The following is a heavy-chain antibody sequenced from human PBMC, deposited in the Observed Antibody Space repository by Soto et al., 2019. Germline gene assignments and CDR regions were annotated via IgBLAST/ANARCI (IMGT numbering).Heavy chain of an antibody. CDR2: INSDGSTT. J-gene: IGHJ4*02. V-gene: IGHV3-74*01. Sequence: EVQLVESGGGLVQPGGSLRLSCAASGFTFSSYWMHWVRQAPGKGLVWVSRINSDGSTTSYADSVKGRFTISRDNAKNTLYLQMNSRRAEDTAVYYCTRVSIGYYWVFDYWGQGTLVTVSS. CDR3: TRVSIGYYWVFDY. D-gene: IGHD1-26*01. CDR1: GFTFSSYW.